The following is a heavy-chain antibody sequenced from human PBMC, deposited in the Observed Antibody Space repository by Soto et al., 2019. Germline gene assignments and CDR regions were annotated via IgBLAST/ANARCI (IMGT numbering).Heavy chain of an antibody. CDR3: ARDAHYGSGYDY. Sequence: AAVKVSCKASGGTFNNYAISWVRQAPGQGLELMGGIIPIFGTANYAQKFQGRLTITADESTGTAYMELSSLISEDTAVYYCARDAHYGSGYDYWGQGTLVTVSS. V-gene: IGHV1-69*13. CDR1: GGTFNNYA. CDR2: IIPIFGTA. J-gene: IGHJ4*02. D-gene: IGHD2-15*01.